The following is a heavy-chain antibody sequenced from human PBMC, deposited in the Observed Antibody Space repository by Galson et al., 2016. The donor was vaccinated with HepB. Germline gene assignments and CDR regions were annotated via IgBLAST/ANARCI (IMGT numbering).Heavy chain of an antibody. CDR3: ARGSWFGAYSGMDV. J-gene: IGHJ6*02. D-gene: IGHD3-10*01. CDR1: GITFSSYG. CDR2: IWYDGGNK. V-gene: IGHV3-33*01. Sequence: SLRLSCAASGITFSSYGMHWVRQAPGKGLEWVAVIWYDGGNKYYADSVKGRFSISRDNSKKTLYLQMNTLRVEDTAVYFCARGSWFGAYSGMDVWGLGTTVTVSS.